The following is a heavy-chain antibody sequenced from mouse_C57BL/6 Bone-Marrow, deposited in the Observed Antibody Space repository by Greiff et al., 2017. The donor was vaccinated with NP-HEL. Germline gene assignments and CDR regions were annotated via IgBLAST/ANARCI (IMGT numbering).Heavy chain of an antibody. CDR2: IHPNSGST. D-gene: IGHD2-5*01. CDR1: GYTFTSYW. Sequence: VQLQQPGAELVKPGASVKLSCKASGYTFTSYWMHWVKQRPGQGLEWIGMIHPNSGSTNYNEKFKSKATLTVDKSSSTAYMQLSSLTSEDSAVYYCARGAYYSNYFDYWGQGTTLTVSS. J-gene: IGHJ2*01. CDR3: ARGAYYSNYFDY. V-gene: IGHV1-64*01.